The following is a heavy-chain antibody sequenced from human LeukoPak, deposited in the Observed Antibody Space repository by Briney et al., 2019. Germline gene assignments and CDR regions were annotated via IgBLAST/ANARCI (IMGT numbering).Heavy chain of an antibody. CDR1: GIHCSSYA. D-gene: IGHD4/OR15-4a*01. CDR2: IGSGGSGI. V-gene: IGHV3-23*03. J-gene: IGHJ4*02. CDR3: AKYRLLNAAPRDFDF. Sequence: GGSLRLSCAASGIHCSSYAMTWVRHHPGRGLEWVSLIGSGGSGIQYLDSVKGRFIVSRDNSRNTLFLQMNSLKADDTAVYYCAKYRLLNAAPRDFDFWGQGTLVTVSS.